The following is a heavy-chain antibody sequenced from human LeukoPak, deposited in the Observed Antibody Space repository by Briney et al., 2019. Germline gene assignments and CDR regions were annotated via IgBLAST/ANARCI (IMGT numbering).Heavy chain of an antibody. CDR3: ASMVADY. Sequence: ETLSLTXXXYGESXSGFYWTWIRQPPGKGLEWIGEINHHGTTHYNPSLKSRVTISVDTSKNQFSLQLTSMTAADTAVYYCASMVADYWGQGTLVTVSS. CDR1: GESXSGFY. CDR2: INHHGTT. V-gene: IGHV4-34*01. D-gene: IGHD3-10*01. J-gene: IGHJ4*02.